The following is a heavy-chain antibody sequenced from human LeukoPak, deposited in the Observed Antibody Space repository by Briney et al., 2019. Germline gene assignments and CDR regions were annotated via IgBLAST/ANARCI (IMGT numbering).Heavy chain of an antibody. V-gene: IGHV1-8*03. D-gene: IGHD3-22*01. CDR1: GYSFTNYD. Sequence: ASVKVSCKASGYSFTNYDINWARQATGQGLEWMGWMNPNSGITAYAQKFQGRVTITRNTSISTAYMELSSLRSEDTAVYYCAREDFYDSGSNDYWGQGTLVTVSS. CDR3: AREDFYDSGSNDY. CDR2: MNPNSGIT. J-gene: IGHJ4*02.